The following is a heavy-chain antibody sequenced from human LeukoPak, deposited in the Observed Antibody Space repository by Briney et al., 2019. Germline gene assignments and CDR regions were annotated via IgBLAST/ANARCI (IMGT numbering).Heavy chain of an antibody. CDR2: ISPSGDIL. D-gene: IGHD3-22*01. Sequence: PGGSLRLSCAASGFTFSSHGMNWVRQAPGKGLEWVSGISPSGDILYYADSVKGRFTISRDNAKNSLYLQMNSLRAEDTAVYYCARDLYRIVVVPHYFDYWGQGTLVTVSS. CDR1: GFTFSSHG. V-gene: IGHV3-21*01. J-gene: IGHJ4*02. CDR3: ARDLYRIVVVPHYFDY.